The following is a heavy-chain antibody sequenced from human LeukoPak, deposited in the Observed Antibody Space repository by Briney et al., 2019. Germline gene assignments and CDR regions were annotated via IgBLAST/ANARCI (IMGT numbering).Heavy chain of an antibody. V-gene: IGHV3-15*01. D-gene: IGHD3-3*01. CDR2: IKSKTDGGTT. CDR3: TTGYYDFWSGYYIDY. Sequence: GGSLRLSCAASGFTFSNAWMSWVRQAPGKGLEWVGRIKSKTDGGTTDYAAPVKGRFTISRDDSKNTLYLQMNSLKTEDTAVYYCTTGYYDFWSGYYIDYWGQGTLVTVSS. J-gene: IGHJ4*02. CDR1: GFTFSNAW.